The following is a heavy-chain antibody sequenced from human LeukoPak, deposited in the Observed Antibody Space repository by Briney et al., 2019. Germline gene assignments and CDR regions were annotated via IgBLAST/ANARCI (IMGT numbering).Heavy chain of an antibody. J-gene: IGHJ3*01. CDR1: GLSLNYDW. CDR2: IKSISDGGTR. V-gene: IGHV3-15*01. Sequence: KPGGSLRLSCAASGLSLNYDWMTWVRQAPGKGLECVGRIKSISDGGTRDYAAPVKRRFTMSRDDSRNTVYLQMSSLKTEDKAVYYCARGRYCASSTCPGAFDLWGQGTVVTVSS. CDR3: ARGRYCASSTCPGAFDL. D-gene: IGHD2-8*01.